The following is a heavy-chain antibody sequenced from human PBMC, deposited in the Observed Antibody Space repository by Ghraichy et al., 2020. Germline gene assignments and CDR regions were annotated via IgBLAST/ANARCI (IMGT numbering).Heavy chain of an antibody. CDR1: GGTFSSYA. Sequence: SVKVSCKASGGTFSSYAISWVRQAPGQGLEWMGGIIPIFGTANYAQKFQGRVTITADESTSTAYMELSSLRSEDTAVYYCAREVSVQPRYCSSTSCYTGRPYDAFDIWGQGTMVTVSS. V-gene: IGHV1-69*13. CDR3: AREVSVQPRYCSSTSCYTGRPYDAFDI. J-gene: IGHJ3*02. D-gene: IGHD2-2*02. CDR2: IIPIFGTA.